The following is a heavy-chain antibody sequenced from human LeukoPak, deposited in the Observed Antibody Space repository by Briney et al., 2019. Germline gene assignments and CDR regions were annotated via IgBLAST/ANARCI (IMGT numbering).Heavy chain of an antibody. J-gene: IGHJ5*02. D-gene: IGHD4-23*01. Sequence: SETLSLTCAVYGGSFSGYYWSWIRQPPGKGLEWIGEINHSGSTNYNPSLKSRVTISVDTSKNQFSLKLSSVTAADTAVYYCAREAPQEGGNLPPLLRGKFDPWGQGTLVTVSS. CDR2: INHSGST. V-gene: IGHV4-34*01. CDR3: AREAPQEGGNLPPLLRGKFDP. CDR1: GGSFSGYY.